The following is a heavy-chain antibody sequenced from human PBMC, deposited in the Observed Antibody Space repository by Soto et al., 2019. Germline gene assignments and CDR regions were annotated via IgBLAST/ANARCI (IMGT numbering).Heavy chain of an antibody. CDR3: TRGTAAAGYNY. V-gene: IGHV6-1*01. D-gene: IGHD6-13*01. CDR2: TYYRSKWYN. CDR1: GDSVSSSSTA. J-gene: IGHJ4*02. Sequence: PSQTLSLTCAISGDSVSSSSTAWNWIRHSPSRGLEWLGRTYYRSKWYNDYAVSVKSRITINPDTSKNQFSLQLNAVSPEDTAVYYCTRGTAAAGYNYWGQGTLVTVS.